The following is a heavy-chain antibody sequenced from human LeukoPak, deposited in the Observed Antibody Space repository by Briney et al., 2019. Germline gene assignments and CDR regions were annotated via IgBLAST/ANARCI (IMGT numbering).Heavy chain of an antibody. V-gene: IGHV3-33*01. CDR3: ARDKYSYNYAIDY. CDR2: VWYDGSNK. Sequence: GRSLRLSCAASGFTFSSYGMHWVRQAPGKGLEWVAVVWYDGSNKYYADSVKGRFTISRDNSKNTLYLQMNSLRTEDTAVYYCARDKYSYNYAIDYWGQGTLLTVSS. J-gene: IGHJ4*02. D-gene: IGHD5-18*01. CDR1: GFTFSSYG.